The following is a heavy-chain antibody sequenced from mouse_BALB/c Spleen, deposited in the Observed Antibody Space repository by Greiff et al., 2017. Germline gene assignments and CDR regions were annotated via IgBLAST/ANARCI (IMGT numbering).Heavy chain of an antibody. CDR2: ISDGGSYT. J-gene: IGHJ3*01. CDR3: ARDGLEVRFAY. Sequence: EVKVVESGGGLVKPGGSLKLSCAASGFTFSDYYMYWVRQTPEKRLEWVATISDGGSYTYYPDSVKGRFTISRDNAKNNLYLQMSSLKSEDTAMYYCARDGLEVRFAYWGQGTLVTVSA. V-gene: IGHV5-4*02. D-gene: IGHD2-14*01. CDR1: GFTFSDYY.